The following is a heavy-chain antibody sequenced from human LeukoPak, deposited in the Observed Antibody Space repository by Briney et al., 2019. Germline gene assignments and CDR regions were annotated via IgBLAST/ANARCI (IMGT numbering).Heavy chain of an antibody. J-gene: IGHJ4*02. D-gene: IGHD4-17*01. V-gene: IGHV3-7*01. CDR3: AWDSGDYGDLPDY. Sequence: GGSLRLSCAASGFTFSSYWMSWVRQAPGKGLEWVANIKQDGSEKYYVDSVKGRFTISRDNAKNSLYLQMNSLRAEDTAVYYCAWDSGDYGDLPDYWGQGTLVTVSS. CDR2: IKQDGSEK. CDR1: GFTFSSYW.